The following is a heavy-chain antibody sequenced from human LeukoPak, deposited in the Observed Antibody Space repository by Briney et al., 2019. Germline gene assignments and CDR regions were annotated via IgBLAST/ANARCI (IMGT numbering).Heavy chain of an antibody. V-gene: IGHV3-23*01. J-gene: IGHJ4*02. CDR1: GFTFSSYA. CDR3: AKDQVSSSWYDPLPPPRIDY. CDR2: ISGSGGST. D-gene: IGHD6-13*01. Sequence: PGGSLRLSCAASGFTFSSYAMSWVRQAPGKGLEWVSAISGSGGSTYYADSVKGRFTISRDNSKNTLYLQMNSLRAEDTAVYYCAKDQVSSSWYDPLPPPRIDYWGQGTLVTVSS.